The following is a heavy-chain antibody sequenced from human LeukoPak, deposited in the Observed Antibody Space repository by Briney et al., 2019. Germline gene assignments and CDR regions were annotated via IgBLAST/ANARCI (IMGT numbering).Heavy chain of an antibody. J-gene: IGHJ6*03. V-gene: IGHV3-64*01. Sequence: GGSLRLSCAASGFTLSSYAMHWVRQAPGQGLEYVSSINNDGSSKYYASSVQGRFIISTDNSTNTLYLQLGSLRAEDMAVYYCAKDNRAAGDYYMDVWGKGTTVTVSS. CDR2: INNDGSSK. CDR1: GFTLSSYA. D-gene: IGHD6-19*01. CDR3: AKDNRAAGDYYMDV.